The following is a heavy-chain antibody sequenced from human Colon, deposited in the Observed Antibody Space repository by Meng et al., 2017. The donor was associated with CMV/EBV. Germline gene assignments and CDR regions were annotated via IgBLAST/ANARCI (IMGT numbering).Heavy chain of an antibody. V-gene: IGHV1-2*02. J-gene: IGHJ4*02. D-gene: IGHD6-6*01. CDR1: GYTANGYY. CDR2: INPNSGDT. Sequence: SGYTANGYYIHWVRQAPGQGLEWMGWINPNSGDTNYAQNFQGRVTMTGDTSSGTVYMELRGLRSGDTAVYYCAREGTYTSSSGLGLWGPGALVTVSS. CDR3: AREGTYTSSSGLGL.